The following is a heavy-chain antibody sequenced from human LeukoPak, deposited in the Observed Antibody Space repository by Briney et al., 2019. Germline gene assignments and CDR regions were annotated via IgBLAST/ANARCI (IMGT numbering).Heavy chain of an antibody. CDR3: ARAGGDTTMAVDLDY. Sequence: SETLSLTCTVSGGSISSYYWSWIRQPPGRELEWIGYIHYSGSTNYNPSLKSRVTISVDTSKNQFSLRLSSVTAADTAVYYCARAGGDTTMAVDLDYWGQGTLVTVSS. CDR1: GGSISSYY. D-gene: IGHD5-18*01. V-gene: IGHV4-59*01. CDR2: IHYSGST. J-gene: IGHJ4*02.